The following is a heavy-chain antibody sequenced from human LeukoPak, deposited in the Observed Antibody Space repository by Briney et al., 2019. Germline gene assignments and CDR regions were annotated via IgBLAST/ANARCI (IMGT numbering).Heavy chain of an antibody. CDR1: GGTFSSYA. CDR3: ASGEHFGVFDY. D-gene: IGHD3-3*01. J-gene: IGHJ4*02. V-gene: IGHV1-69*05. CDR2: IIPIFGTA. Sequence: SVKVSCKASGGTFSSYATSWVRQAPGQGLEWMGGIIPIFGTANYAQKFQGRVTITTDESTSTAYMELSSLRSEDTAVYYCASGEHFGVFDYWGQGTLVTVSS.